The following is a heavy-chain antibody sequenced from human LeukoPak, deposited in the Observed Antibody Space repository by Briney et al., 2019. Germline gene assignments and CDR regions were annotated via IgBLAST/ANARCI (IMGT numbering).Heavy chain of an antibody. CDR3: ARDPLVSHGGSGWHNWFDP. CDR2: ISSDGSST. J-gene: IGHJ5*02. Sequence: GKSLRLSCAASGFTFSSYAMHWVRQAPGKGLEWVAIISSDGSSTFYADSVKGRFTISRDNPKNTLYLQMNSLTTEETAVYYCARDPLVSHGGSGWHNWFDPWGQGTLVTVSS. V-gene: IGHV3-30-3*01. CDR1: GFTFSSYA. D-gene: IGHD6-25*01.